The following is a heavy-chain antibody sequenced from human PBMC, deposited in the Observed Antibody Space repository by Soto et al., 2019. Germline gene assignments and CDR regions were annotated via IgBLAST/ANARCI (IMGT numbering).Heavy chain of an antibody. V-gene: IGHV1-69*13. J-gene: IGHJ3*02. CDR3: AVYCSGGSCYPTRDAFDI. CDR1: GGTFSSYA. CDR2: IIPIFGTA. Sequence: ASVKVSCKASGGTFSSYAISWVRQAPGQGLEWMGGIIPIFGTANYAQKFQRRVTITADESTSTAYMELSSLRPEDTAVYYCAVYCSGGSCYPTRDAFDIWGQGTMVTVSS. D-gene: IGHD2-15*01.